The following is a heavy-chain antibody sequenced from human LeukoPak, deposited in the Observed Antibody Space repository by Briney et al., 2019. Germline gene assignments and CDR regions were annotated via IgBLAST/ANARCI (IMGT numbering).Heavy chain of an antibody. D-gene: IGHD3-3*01. CDR3: ARGYYGFWSGYYYYMDV. J-gene: IGHJ6*03. Sequence: PSETLSLTCAVYGGSFSGYYWSWIRQPPGKGLEWIGEINHSGSTNYNPSLKSRVTISVDTSKNQFSLKLSSVTAADTAVYYCARGYYGFWSGYYYYMDVWGKGTTVTVPS. V-gene: IGHV4-34*01. CDR1: GGSFSGYY. CDR2: INHSGST.